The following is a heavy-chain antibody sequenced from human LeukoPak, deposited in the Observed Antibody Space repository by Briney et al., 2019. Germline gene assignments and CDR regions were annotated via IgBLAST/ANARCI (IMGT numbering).Heavy chain of an antibody. V-gene: IGHV1-2*02. J-gene: IGHJ4*02. CDR2: INPNSGGT. D-gene: IGHD5/OR15-5a*01. Sequence: ASVKVSCKASGYTFTGYDMHWVRQAPGQGLAWMGWINPNSGGTNFAQKFQGRVTLTRDTSISTAYMELSRLRFDDTAVYYCARDTSVYIDYWGQGTLVTVSS. CDR1: GYTFTGYD. CDR3: ARDTSVYIDY.